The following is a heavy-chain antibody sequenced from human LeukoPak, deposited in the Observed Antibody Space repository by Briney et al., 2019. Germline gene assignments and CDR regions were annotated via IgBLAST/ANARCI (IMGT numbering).Heavy chain of an antibody. V-gene: IGHV1-2*02. CDR1: GYTFTGYY. CDR2: INPNSGGT. Sequence: ASVKVSCKASGYTFTGYYMHWVRQAPGQGLEWMGWINPNSGGTNYAQKFQGRVTMTRDTSISTAYMELSRLRSDDTAVYYCARIEDIVVVVAATHGRAFDIWGQGTMVTVSS. CDR3: ARIEDIVVVVAATHGRAFDI. D-gene: IGHD2-15*01. J-gene: IGHJ3*02.